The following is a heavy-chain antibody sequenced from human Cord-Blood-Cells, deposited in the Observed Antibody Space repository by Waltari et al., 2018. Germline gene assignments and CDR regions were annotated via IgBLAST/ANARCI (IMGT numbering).Heavy chain of an antibody. CDR1: GYTFTSYG. V-gene: IGHV1-18*04. CDR3: ARDLYGRRTPRFPDY. D-gene: IGHD4-17*01. J-gene: IGHJ4*02. Sequence: QVQLVQSGAEVKKPGASVKVSCKASGYTFTSYGISWVRQAPGQGLAWMGWISAYNGNTNDAPKLQGRVTMTTDTSTSTAYMELRSLGSDDTAVYYCARDLYGRRTPRFPDYWGQGTLVTVSS. CDR2: ISAYNGNT.